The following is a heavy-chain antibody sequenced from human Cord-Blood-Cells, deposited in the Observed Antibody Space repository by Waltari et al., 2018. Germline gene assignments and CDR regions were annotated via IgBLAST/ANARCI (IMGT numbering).Heavy chain of an antibody. CDR1: GYSFTSYW. J-gene: IGHJ4*02. V-gene: IGHV5-51*01. CDR3: ARLLGTNRESYFDY. D-gene: IGHD2-8*01. CDR2: IYPGDLET. Sequence: EVQLVQSGAEVKKPGESLKSSCKGSGYSFTSYWIGGVRPMPGKGREGRGIIYPGDLETRYSPSFQGQVTISADKSISTAYLQWSSLKASDTAMYYCARLLGTNRESYFDYWGQGTLVTVSS.